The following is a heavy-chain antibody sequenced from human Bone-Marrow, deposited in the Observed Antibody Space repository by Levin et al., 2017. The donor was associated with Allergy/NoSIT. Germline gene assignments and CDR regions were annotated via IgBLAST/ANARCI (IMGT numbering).Heavy chain of an antibody. Sequence: TGGSLRLSCAASGFTFSDYYMSWIRQAPGKGLQWVSYISGSGSTIYYADSVRGRFTVSRDNAKNSLFLQMKSLRAEDTAVYYFARDPLQETAMPPPGQWGQGTVVSVSS. D-gene: IGHD5-18*01. CDR1: GFTFSDYY. CDR3: ARDPLQETAMPPPGQ. J-gene: IGHJ4*02. V-gene: IGHV3-11*01. CDR2: ISGSGSTI.